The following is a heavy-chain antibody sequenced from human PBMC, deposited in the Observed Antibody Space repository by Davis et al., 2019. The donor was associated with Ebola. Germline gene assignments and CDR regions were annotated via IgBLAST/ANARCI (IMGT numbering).Heavy chain of an antibody. J-gene: IGHJ5*02. Sequence: SLKIPCAASGFIFISYAMSWVRQAPGKGLEWVSSISVRSITYHADSVKGRFTISRDNSKNTLYLQMNSLRAEDTAVYYCAKVHPPTTVTTGWFDPWGQGTLVTVSS. CDR1: GFIFISYA. CDR3: AKVHPPTTVTTGWFDP. V-gene: IGHV3-23*01. CDR2: ISVRSIT. D-gene: IGHD4-17*01.